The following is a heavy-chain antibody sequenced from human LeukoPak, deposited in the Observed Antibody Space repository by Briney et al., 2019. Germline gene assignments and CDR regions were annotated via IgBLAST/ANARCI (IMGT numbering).Heavy chain of an antibody. Sequence: GSLRLSCATSGFNFDRYTIHWVRQAPGKGLEWVSLAGWAGGTTFYSDSVRGRFTISRDSGRKSVYLQMNSLTTDDTAFYFCVKELDTMFFDYWGQGALVTVSS. CDR1: GFNFDRYT. V-gene: IGHV3-43*01. CDR2: AGWAGGTT. J-gene: IGHJ4*02. D-gene: IGHD3-10*02. CDR3: VKELDTMFFDY.